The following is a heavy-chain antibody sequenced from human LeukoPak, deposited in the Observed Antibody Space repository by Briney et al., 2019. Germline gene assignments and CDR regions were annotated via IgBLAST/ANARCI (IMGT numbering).Heavy chain of an antibody. Sequence: PGGSLRLSCSASGFTFSSYSMHWVRQAPGKGLEYVSAISSNGGSTYYADSVKDRFNIARDNAKNSLYLQMSSLSAEDTAVYYCARDLTGLGGYYFDYWGQGTLVTVSS. D-gene: IGHD3-22*01. V-gene: IGHV3-64*04. J-gene: IGHJ4*02. CDR3: ARDLTGLGGYYFDY. CDR2: ISSNGGST. CDR1: GFTFSSYS.